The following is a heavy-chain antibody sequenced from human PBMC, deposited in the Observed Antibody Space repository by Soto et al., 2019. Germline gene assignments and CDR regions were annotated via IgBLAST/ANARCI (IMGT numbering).Heavy chain of an antibody. J-gene: IGHJ6*03. D-gene: IGHD4-4*01. V-gene: IGHV3-48*01. CDR1: GFTFSSYS. CDR2: ISSSSSTI. CDR3: ARVTVTTSGYYYYYMDV. Sequence: GGSLRLSCAASGFTFSSYSMNWVRQAPGKGLEWVSYISSSSSTIYYADSVKGRFTISRDNAKNSLYLQMNSLRADDTAAYYCARVTVTTSGYYYYYMDVWGKGTTVTVSS.